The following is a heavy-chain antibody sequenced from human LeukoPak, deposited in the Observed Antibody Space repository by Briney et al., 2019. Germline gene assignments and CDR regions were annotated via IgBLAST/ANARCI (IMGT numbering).Heavy chain of an antibody. V-gene: IGHV3-53*01. J-gene: IGHJ4*02. D-gene: IGHD3-9*01. CDR3: ASSVLRYFDWLSHFDY. Sequence: PGGSLRLSCAASGFTVSSNYMSWVRQAPGKGLEWDSVIYSGGSTYYADSVKGRFTISRDNSKNTLYLQMNSLRAEDTAVYYCASSVLRYFDWLSHFDYWVQGTLVTVSS. CDR2: IYSGGST. CDR1: GFTVSSNY.